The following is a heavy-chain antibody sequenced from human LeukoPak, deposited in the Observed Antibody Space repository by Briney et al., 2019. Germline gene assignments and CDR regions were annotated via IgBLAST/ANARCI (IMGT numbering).Heavy chain of an antibody. CDR2: ISSSGNTI. CDR1: GFTFNSFS. V-gene: IGHV3-48*04. Sequence: GGSLRLSCAASGFTFNSFSMDWVRQVPGKGPEWVSYISSSGNTIYYADSVKGRFTISRDNANNLLYLQMSGLRAEDTAVYYCARDKGADEGSKFDYWGQGTLVTVSS. J-gene: IGHJ4*02. CDR3: ARDKGADEGSKFDY. D-gene: IGHD1-26*01.